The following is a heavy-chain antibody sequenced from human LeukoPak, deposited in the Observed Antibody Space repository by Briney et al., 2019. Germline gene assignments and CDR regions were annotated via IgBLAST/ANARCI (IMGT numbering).Heavy chain of an antibody. CDR1: GFTFSSYA. CDR3: ARGGSIAARPIDY. D-gene: IGHD6-6*01. Sequence: TGGSLRLSCAASGFTFSSYAMHWVRQAPGKGLEYVSAISSNGGSTYYANSVKGRFTISRDNSKNTLFLQMGSLRAEDMAVYYCARGGSIAARPIDYWGQGTLVTASS. J-gene: IGHJ4*02. V-gene: IGHV3-64*01. CDR2: ISSNGGST.